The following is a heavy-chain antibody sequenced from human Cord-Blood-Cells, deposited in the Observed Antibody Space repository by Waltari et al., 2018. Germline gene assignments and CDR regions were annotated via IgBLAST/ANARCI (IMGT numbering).Heavy chain of an antibody. Sequence: EVQLVESGGGLVQPGGSLRLSCAASGFTFSSYWMHWVRQDPGKGVVWVSRINSDVSSTSYADSVKGRFTISRDNAKNTLYLQMNSLRAEDTAVYYCAREYSYGYYYYYYMDVWGKGTTVTVSS. CDR3: AREYSYGYYYYYYMDV. CDR2: INSDVSST. V-gene: IGHV3-74*01. J-gene: IGHJ6*03. D-gene: IGHD5-18*01. CDR1: GFTFSSYW.